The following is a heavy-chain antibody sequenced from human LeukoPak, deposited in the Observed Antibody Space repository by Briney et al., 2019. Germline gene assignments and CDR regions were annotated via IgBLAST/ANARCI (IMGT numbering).Heavy chain of an antibody. CDR1: GGSISGHY. J-gene: IGHJ6*02. V-gene: IGHV4-59*08. CDR3: ARLTRLAPVGTTYYHSLDV. D-gene: IGHD2-2*01. CDR2: IYYTGVI. Sequence: SETLSLTCTVSGGSISGHYWSWIRQPPGKGLEWIGHIYYTGVINYDPSLKGRVTMLVDTSKNQFSLKVTSVTAADTAVYYCARLTRLAPVGTTYYHSLDVWGQGSTVTVSS.